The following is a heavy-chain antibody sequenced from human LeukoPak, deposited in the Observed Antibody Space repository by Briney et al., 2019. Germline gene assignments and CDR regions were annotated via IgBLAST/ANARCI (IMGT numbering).Heavy chain of an antibody. CDR3: ASHTRTRGYSYGYWGYYYYYYMDV. D-gene: IGHD5-18*01. J-gene: IGHJ6*03. CDR1: GFTFSSDW. CDR2: IKQDGSEK. Sequence: HPGGSLRLSCAASGFTFSSDWMSWVRQAPGKGLEWVANIKQDGSEKYYVDSVKGRFTISRDNAKNSLYLQMNSLRAEDTAVYYCASHTRTRGYSYGYWGYYYYYYMDVWGKGTTVTVSS. V-gene: IGHV3-7*01.